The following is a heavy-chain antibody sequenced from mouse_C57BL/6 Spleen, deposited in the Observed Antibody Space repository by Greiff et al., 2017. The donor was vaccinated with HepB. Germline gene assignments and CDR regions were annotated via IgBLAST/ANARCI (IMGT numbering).Heavy chain of an antibody. CDR3: TSLGGYDYDGFAY. CDR2: ISDGGSYT. D-gene: IGHD2-4*01. Sequence: EVKLMESGGGLVKPGGSLKLSCAASGFTFSSYAMSWVRQTPEKRLEWVATISDGGSYTYYPDNVKGRFTISRDNAKNNLYLQMSHLKSEDTAMYYCTSLGGYDYDGFAYWGQGTLVTVSA. J-gene: IGHJ3*01. CDR1: GFTFSSYA. V-gene: IGHV5-4*03.